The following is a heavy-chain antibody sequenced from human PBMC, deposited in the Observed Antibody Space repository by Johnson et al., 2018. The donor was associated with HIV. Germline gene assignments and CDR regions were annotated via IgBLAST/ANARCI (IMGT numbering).Heavy chain of an antibody. Sequence: VQVVESGGGLIQPGGSLRLSCAASGFTVSSNYMSWVRQAPGKGLEWVSVIYSGGSTYYADSVKGRFTISRDDSKNTLYLQMNSLKTEDTAVYYCTTDRGSSSSEEDAFDIWGQGTMVTVSS. CDR3: TTDRGSSSSEEDAFDI. V-gene: IGHV3-53*01. D-gene: IGHD6-13*01. CDR2: IYSGGST. CDR1: GFTVSSNY. J-gene: IGHJ3*02.